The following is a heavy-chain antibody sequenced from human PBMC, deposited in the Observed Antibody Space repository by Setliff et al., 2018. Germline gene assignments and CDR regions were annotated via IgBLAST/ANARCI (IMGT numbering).Heavy chain of an antibody. CDR1: GGSISGTNYY. V-gene: IGHV4-39*01. D-gene: IGHD3-9*01. J-gene: IGHJ3*02. CDR2: LYYRGST. CDR3: AGHYDDFDWSRAFDI. Sequence: KASETLSLTCSVSGGSISGTNYYWGWIRQPPGKGLEWIGSLYYRGSTYYNSSLQSRVTISVDTSKNQFSLKLSSVTAADTAVYYCAGHYDDFDWSRAFDIWGQGTMVTVSS.